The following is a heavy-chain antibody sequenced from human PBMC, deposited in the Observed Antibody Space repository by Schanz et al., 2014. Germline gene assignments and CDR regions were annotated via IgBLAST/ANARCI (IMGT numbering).Heavy chain of an antibody. CDR3: ATIGVNDYWRFGLDL. CDR1: GYTFTRSG. V-gene: IGHV1-18*01. J-gene: IGHJ6*02. CDR2: IGGSDGNT. Sequence: QVQLVQSGSELKKPGASVKVSCKASGYTFTRSGISWVRQAPGQGLEWMGWIGGSDGNTNFAQKFQGRVTMTTDTSTSTAYMELKSLRSADTAVYYCATIGVNDYWRFGLDLWGQGTTVTVSS. D-gene: IGHD3-16*01.